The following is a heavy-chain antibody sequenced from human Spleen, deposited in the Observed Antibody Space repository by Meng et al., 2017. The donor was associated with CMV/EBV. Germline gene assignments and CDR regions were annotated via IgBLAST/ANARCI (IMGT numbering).Heavy chain of an antibody. V-gene: IGHV3-48*03. J-gene: IGHJ6*02. CDR3: ARESGYCTNGVCSRDGMDV. Sequence: LSLTCAASEFTFSSFEMNWVRQAPGKGLEWVSYISSSGSTIYYADSVKGRFTISRDNAKNSLYLQMNSLRAEDTAVYYCARESGYCTNGVCSRDGMDVWGQGTTVTVSS. CDR2: ISSSGSTI. CDR1: EFTFSSFE. D-gene: IGHD2-8*01.